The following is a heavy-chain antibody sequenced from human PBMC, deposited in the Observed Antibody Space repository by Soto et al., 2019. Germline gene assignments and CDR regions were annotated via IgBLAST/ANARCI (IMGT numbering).Heavy chain of an antibody. J-gene: IGHJ4*01. Sequence: VQLVASGGGLVQPGRSLRVSCAASGFNFDDYAMHWVRQAPGKGLEWVSGISWNSGSVAYADSVKGRFTISRDNAKNSLYLQMSSLRPDDTAFYYCARDLTATETAPDYWGQGILVTVSS. CDR2: ISWNSGSV. CDR3: ARDLTATETAPDY. CDR1: GFNFDDYA. V-gene: IGHV3-9*01.